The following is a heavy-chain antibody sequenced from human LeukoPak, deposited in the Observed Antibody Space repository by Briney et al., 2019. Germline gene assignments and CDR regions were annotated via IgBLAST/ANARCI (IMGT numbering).Heavy chain of an antibody. CDR3: AMKGSSGYYYYVV. CDR2: IYYSGST. V-gene: IGHV4-59*01. Sequence: SETLSLTCTVSGGSISSYYWSWIRQPPGKGLEWIGYIYYSGSTNCNPSLKSRVTISVDTSKNQFSLKLSSVTAADTAVYYCAMKGSSGYYYYVVWGQGTLVTVSS. D-gene: IGHD3-22*01. J-gene: IGHJ4*02. CDR1: GGSISSYY.